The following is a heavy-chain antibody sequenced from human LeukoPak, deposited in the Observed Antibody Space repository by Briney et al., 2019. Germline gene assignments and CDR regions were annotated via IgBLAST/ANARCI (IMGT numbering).Heavy chain of an antibody. V-gene: IGHV1-69*05. CDR3: ASSTWIQLWFPD. J-gene: IGHJ4*02. Sequence: SVKVSCKASGGTFSSYAISWVRQAPGQGLEWMGRIIPIFGTANYAQKFQGRVTITTDESTSTAYMELSSLRSEDTAVYYCASSTWIQLWFPDWGQGTLVTASS. CDR2: IIPIFGTA. CDR1: GGTFSSYA. D-gene: IGHD5-18*01.